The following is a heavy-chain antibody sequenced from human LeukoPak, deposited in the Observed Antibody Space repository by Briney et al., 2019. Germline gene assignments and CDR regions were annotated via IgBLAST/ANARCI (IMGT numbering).Heavy chain of an antibody. J-gene: IGHJ6*03. CDR2: IYYSGST. D-gene: IGHD6-6*01. CDR1: GGSISSSSYY. CDR3: ARGSYSSSSGIYYYYYYMDV. V-gene: IGHV4-39*07. Sequence: SETLSLTCTVSGGSISSSSYYWGWIRQPPGKGLEWIGSIYYSGSTYYNPSLKSRVTISVDTSKNPFSLKLSSVTAADTAVYYCARGSYSSSSGIYYYYYYMDVWGKGTTVTVSS.